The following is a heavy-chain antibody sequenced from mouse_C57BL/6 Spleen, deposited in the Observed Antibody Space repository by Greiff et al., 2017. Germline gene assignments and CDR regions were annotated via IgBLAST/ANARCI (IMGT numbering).Heavy chain of an antibody. CDR3: ARRAHYYYGSSYVFAY. CDR2: INPSNGGP. J-gene: IGHJ3*01. D-gene: IGHD1-1*01. CDR1: GYTFTSYW. Sequence: QVQLQQPGTELVKPGASVKLSCKASGYTFTSYWMHWVKQRPGQGLEWIGNINPSNGGPNYNEKFKSKATLTVDKSSSTAYMQLSSLTSEDSAVYYCARRAHYYYGSSYVFAYWGQGTLVTVSA. V-gene: IGHV1-53*01.